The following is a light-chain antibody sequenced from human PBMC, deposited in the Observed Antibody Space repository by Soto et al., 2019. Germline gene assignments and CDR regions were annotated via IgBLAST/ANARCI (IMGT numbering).Light chain of an antibody. J-gene: IGKJ1*01. CDR3: HQYNSYWT. CDR2: ATS. Sequence: DIQLTQSPSTLSASVGDRVTIICRVSHSLGTWLAWYQQKPWKAPKLLIYATSFLESGVPSSLSGSGSWSAFTLTISSLQPDDIATYYCHQYNSYWTFGQGTKVEI. V-gene: IGKV1-5*02. CDR1: HSLGTW.